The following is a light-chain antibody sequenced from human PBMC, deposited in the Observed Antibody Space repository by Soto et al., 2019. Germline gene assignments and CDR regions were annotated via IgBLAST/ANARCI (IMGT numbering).Light chain of an antibody. CDR2: EVS. Sequence: QSALTQPASVSGSPGQSITISCTGTSSDVGGYNYVSWYQQHPGKAPKLMIYEVSNRPSGVSNRFSGSKSGNTASLTISGLQAEDEADYYCGPYTRTSIDYVFGTGTKVTAL. CDR1: SSDVGGYNY. V-gene: IGLV2-14*01. J-gene: IGLJ1*01. CDR3: GPYTRTSIDYV.